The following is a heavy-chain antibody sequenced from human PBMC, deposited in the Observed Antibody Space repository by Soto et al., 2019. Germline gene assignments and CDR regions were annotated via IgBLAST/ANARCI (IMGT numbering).Heavy chain of an antibody. V-gene: IGHV3-73*01. Sequence: GGSLRLSCAASGFTFSGSAMHWVRQASGKGLEWVGRIRSKANSYATAYAASVKGRFTISRDDSKNTAYLQMNSLKTEDTAVYYCARGGVGYYDFVFYGMDVWGQGTTVTVSS. CDR1: GFTFSGSA. D-gene: IGHD3-3*01. J-gene: IGHJ6*02. CDR3: ARGGVGYYDFVFYGMDV. CDR2: IRSKANSYAT.